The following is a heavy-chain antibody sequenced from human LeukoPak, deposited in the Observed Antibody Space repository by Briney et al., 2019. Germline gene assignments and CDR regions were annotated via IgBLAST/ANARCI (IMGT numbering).Heavy chain of an antibody. CDR1: GLTFSSYS. V-gene: IGHV3-21*01. CDR3: VYYYDSSGYYYFDY. J-gene: IGHJ4*02. Sequence: GGSLRLSCAASGLTFSSYSMNWVRQAPGKGLEWVSSISSSSSYIYYADSVKGRFTISRDNAKNSLYLQMNSLRAEDTAVYYCVYYYDSSGYYYFDYWGQGTLVTVSS. D-gene: IGHD3-22*01. CDR2: ISSSSSYI.